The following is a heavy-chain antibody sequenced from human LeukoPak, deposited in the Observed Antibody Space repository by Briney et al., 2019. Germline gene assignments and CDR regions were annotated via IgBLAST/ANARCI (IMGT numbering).Heavy chain of an antibody. V-gene: IGHV3-48*03. Sequence: PGGSLRLSCAASGFTFSSYEMNWVRQAPGKGLEWVSYISRSGSTIYYADSVKGRFTISRDNAKNSLYLQMNSLRAEDTAVYYCARDVNTAMAPGFDYWGQGTLVTVSS. CDR2: ISRSGSTI. CDR1: GFTFSSYE. J-gene: IGHJ4*02. D-gene: IGHD5-18*01. CDR3: ARDVNTAMAPGFDY.